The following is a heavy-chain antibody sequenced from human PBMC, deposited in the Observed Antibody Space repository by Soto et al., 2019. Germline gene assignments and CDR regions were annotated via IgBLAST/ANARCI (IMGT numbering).Heavy chain of an antibody. J-gene: IGHJ4*02. Sequence: QVQLVQSGSEVKKPGSSVKVSCKASGGTFSIYTISWVRQAPGQGLEWMGRVIPIFDVTSYAQRFQGRVTITADKSTTTAYMELSSLRSEDTAVYYCARDRDNSNWPNFDYWSQGTLVTVSS. CDR3: ARDRDNSNWPNFDY. D-gene: IGHD6-13*01. CDR1: GGTFSIYT. V-gene: IGHV1-69*02. CDR2: VIPIFDVT.